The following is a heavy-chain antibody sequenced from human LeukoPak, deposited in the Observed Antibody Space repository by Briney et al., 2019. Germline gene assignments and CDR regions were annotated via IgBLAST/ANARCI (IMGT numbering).Heavy chain of an antibody. V-gene: IGHV4-39*01. J-gene: IGHJ4*02. D-gene: IGHD3-10*01. CDR3: AEGVRGVGYYFDY. Sequence: SETLSLTCTVSGGSISSSSYYWGWIRQPPGTGLEWIGSIYYSGSTYYNPSLKSRVTISVDTSKNQFSLKLSSVTAADTAVYYCAEGVRGVGYYFDYWGQGTLVTVSS. CDR2: IYYSGST. CDR1: GGSISSSSYY.